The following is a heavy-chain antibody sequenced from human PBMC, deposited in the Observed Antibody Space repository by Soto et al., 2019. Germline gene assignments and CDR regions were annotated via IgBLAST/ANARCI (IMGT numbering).Heavy chain of an antibody. CDR3: ARYLYYDFWSGQPYYYYGMDV. Sequence: QVQLVQSGAEVKKPGASVKVSCKASGYTFTSYDINWVRQATGQGLEWMGWMNPNSGNTGYAQKFQGRVTMTRNTSISTAYMELSSLRSEDTAVYYCARYLYYDFWSGQPYYYYGMDVWGRGTTVTVSS. D-gene: IGHD3-3*01. CDR2: MNPNSGNT. V-gene: IGHV1-8*01. CDR1: GYTFTSYD. J-gene: IGHJ6*02.